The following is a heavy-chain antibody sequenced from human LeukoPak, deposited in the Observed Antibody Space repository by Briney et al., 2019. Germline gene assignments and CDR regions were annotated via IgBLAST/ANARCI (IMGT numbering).Heavy chain of an antibody. CDR2: IYPDDSQT. CDR3: VRQFSEF. J-gene: IGHJ4*02. V-gene: IGHV5-51*01. Sequence: GQSLRISSKASEYYLFTYSPGRVRQIPGIGLERMAIIYPDDSQTSHSPSFEGTFTFSADTSINTAYLQWSSLKASDTAIYYCVRQFSEFWGQGTLVTVSS. D-gene: IGHD3-10*01. CDR1: EYYLFTYS.